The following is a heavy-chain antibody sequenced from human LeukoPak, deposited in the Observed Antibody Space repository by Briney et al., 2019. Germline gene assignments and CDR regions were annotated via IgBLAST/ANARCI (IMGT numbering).Heavy chain of an antibody. Sequence: PSETLSLTCTVSGGSISSGDYYWSWIRQPPGKGLEWIGYIYYSGSTNYNPSLKSRVTISVDTSKNQFSLKLSSVTAADTAVYYCAREEDHNAFDIWGQGTMVTVSS. V-gene: IGHV4-61*08. CDR2: IYYSGST. CDR3: AREEDHNAFDI. J-gene: IGHJ3*02. CDR1: GGSISSGDYY.